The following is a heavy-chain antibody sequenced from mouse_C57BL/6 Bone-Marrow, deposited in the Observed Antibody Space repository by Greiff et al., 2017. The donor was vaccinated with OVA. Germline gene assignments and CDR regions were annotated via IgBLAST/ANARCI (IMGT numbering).Heavy chain of an antibody. V-gene: IGHV1-80*01. D-gene: IGHD1-1*01. J-gene: IGHJ2*01. CDR1: GYAFSSYW. Sequence: VMLVESGAELVKPGASVKISCKASGYAFSSYWMNWVKQRPGKGLEWIGQIYPGDGDTNYNGKFKGKATLTADKSSSTAYMQLSSLTSEDSAVYFCARAPSYYGSFDYWGQGTTLTVSS. CDR2: IYPGDGDT. CDR3: ARAPSYYGSFDY.